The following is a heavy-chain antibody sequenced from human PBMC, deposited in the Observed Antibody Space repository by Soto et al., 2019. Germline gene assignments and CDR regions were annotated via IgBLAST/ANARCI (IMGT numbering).Heavy chain of an antibody. D-gene: IGHD5-18*01. J-gene: IGHJ4*02. CDR1: GYTFTNYG. Sequence: QVQLVQSGAEVKKPGASVKVSCKASGYTFTNYGITWVRQAPGQGLEWMGWVNIHSGDRDYAQKVQGRVTMTTDTSTSTAYLELSSLTSDDTAVYYCARERGRYAYGDSWGQGTLVTVSS. V-gene: IGHV1-18*01. CDR3: ARERGRYAYGDS. CDR2: VNIHSGDR.